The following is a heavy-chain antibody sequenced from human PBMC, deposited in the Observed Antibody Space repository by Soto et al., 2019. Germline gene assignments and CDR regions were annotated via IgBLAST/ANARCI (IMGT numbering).Heavy chain of an antibody. D-gene: IGHD2-15*01. J-gene: IGHJ5*02. CDR3: ARLDLPGYGHGDDL. V-gene: IGHV3-66*04. CDR2: IYSGGTT. CDR1: GFTVSQNY. Sequence: EVQLVESGGGLVQPGGSLRLSCAASGFTVSQNYMSWVRQAPGKGLECVSVIYSGGTTYYADSVKGRFTISRDNSKNTLYLQMDSLSAADTAIYYCARLDLPGYGHGDDLWGQGSLVTVSS.